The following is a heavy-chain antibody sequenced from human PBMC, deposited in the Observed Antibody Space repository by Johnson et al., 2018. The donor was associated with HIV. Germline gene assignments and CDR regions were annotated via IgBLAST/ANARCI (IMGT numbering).Heavy chain of an antibody. V-gene: IGHV3-11*05. J-gene: IGHJ3*02. CDR3: ARDMRWSKAFDI. Sequence: QMLLVESGGDLIKPGGSLRLSCAVSNFTFKDFYMSWIRQAPGKGLEWLSYISGSGFDTYYADSVKGRFTISRDNAKNSLYLQMNSLRAEDTALYYCARDMRWSKAFDIWGQGTMVTVSS. CDR2: ISGSGFDT. CDR1: NFTFKDFY. D-gene: IGHD3-3*01.